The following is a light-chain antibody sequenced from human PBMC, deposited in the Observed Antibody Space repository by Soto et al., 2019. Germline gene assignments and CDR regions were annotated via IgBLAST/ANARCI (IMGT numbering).Light chain of an antibody. V-gene: IGLV2-14*01. CDR1: SSDVGGYNY. CDR2: DVS. J-gene: IGLJ1*01. Sequence: QSDLTQPASVSGSPGQSITISCTGTSSDVGGYNYVSWYQQHPGKAPKLMIYDVSNRPSGVSNRFSGSKSGNTASLTISGLQAEDEADYYCSSYTSSSTLDYVFGTGTKVTVL. CDR3: SSYTSSSTLDYV.